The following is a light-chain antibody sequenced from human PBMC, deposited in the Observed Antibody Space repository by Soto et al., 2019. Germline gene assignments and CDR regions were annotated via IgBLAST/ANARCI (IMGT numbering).Light chain of an antibody. J-gene: IGKJ4*01. CDR1: QSVSSY. CDR3: QQRSNWPPF. CDR2: DAS. V-gene: IGKV3-11*01. Sequence: ERVMTQSPATLSLSPGERATLSCRASQSVSSYLAWYQQKPGQAPRLLIYDASNRATGIPARFSGSGSGTDFTLTISSLEPEDFAVYYCQQRSNWPPFFGGGTKVDIK.